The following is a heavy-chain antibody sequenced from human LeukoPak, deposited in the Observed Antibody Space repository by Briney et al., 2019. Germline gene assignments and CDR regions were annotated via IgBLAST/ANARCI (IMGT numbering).Heavy chain of an antibody. Sequence: PSETLSLTCNVSGGSIRGYYWSWLRQPPGKGLEWIGYIYSSGSTNYNPALKSRVTISVDTSKNQFSLKVSSVTAADTAVYYCARVFDSGSQAYFYYMDVWGKGTTVTISS. V-gene: IGHV4-59*01. CDR2: IYSSGST. J-gene: IGHJ6*03. CDR1: GGSIRGYY. D-gene: IGHD3-10*01. CDR3: ARVFDSGSQAYFYYMDV.